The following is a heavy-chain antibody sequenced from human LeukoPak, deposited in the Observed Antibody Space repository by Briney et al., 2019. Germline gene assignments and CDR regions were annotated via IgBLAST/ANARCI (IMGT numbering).Heavy chain of an antibody. Sequence: RTSETLSLTCTVSGGSISSYYWSWIRQPPGKGLEWIGYIYYSGSTNYNPSLKSRVTISVDTSKNQFSLKLSSATAADTAVYYCARYSGYDLAFDIWGQGTMVTVSS. D-gene: IGHD5-12*01. CDR3: ARYSGYDLAFDI. J-gene: IGHJ3*02. V-gene: IGHV4-59*01. CDR1: GGSISSYY. CDR2: IYYSGST.